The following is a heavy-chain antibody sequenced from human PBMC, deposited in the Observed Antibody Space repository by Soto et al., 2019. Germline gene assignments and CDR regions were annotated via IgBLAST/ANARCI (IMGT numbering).Heavy chain of an antibody. CDR2: ISYDGSNK. CDR1: GFTFSSYA. J-gene: IGHJ4*02. CDR3: ARDPMGRYYGSGSYYFDY. D-gene: IGHD3-10*01. Sequence: QVQLVESGGGVVQPGRSLRLSCAASGFTFSSYAMHWVRQAPGKGLEWVAVISYDGSNKYYADSVKGRFTISRDNSKNTLYLQMNNLRAEDTALYYCARDPMGRYYGSGSYYFDYWGQGTLVTVPS. V-gene: IGHV3-30-3*01.